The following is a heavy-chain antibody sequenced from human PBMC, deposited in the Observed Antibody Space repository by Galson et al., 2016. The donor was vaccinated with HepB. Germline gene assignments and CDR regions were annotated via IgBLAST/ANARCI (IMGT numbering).Heavy chain of an antibody. CDR3: AREMHVAAAAAFDF. D-gene: IGHD6-13*01. CDR2: IRHDGSQK. V-gene: IGHV3-7*01. CDR1: GFTFSRYE. Sequence: SLRLSCAASGFTFSRYEMNWVRQAPGKGLEWVANIRHDGSQKNYVDAVRGRFTISRDNAKNSLFLQMNSLRAEDTAVYYCAREMHVAAAAAFDFWGRGTLVTVSS. J-gene: IGHJ4*02.